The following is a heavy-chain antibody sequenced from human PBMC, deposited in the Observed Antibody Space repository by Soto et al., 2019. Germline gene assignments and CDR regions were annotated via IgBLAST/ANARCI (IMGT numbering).Heavy chain of an antibody. V-gene: IGHV3-11*06. CDR2: ISSSSSYT. CDR1: GFTFSDYY. D-gene: IGHD1-26*01. Sequence: VGSLRLSCAASGFTFSDYYMSWIRQAPGKGLEWVSYISSSSSYTNYADSVKGRFTISRDNAKNSLYLQMNSLRAEDTAVYYCARGGSYSRGAFDIWGQGKMVTVSS. J-gene: IGHJ3*02. CDR3: ARGGSYSRGAFDI.